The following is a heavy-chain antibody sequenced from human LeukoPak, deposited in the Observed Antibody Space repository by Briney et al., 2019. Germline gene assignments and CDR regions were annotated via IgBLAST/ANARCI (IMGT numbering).Heavy chain of an antibody. J-gene: IGHJ4*02. D-gene: IGHD3-22*01. V-gene: IGHV6-1*01. CDR3: ARVRYYDSSGYYQDYYFDY. CDR1: GDSFSSNSAA. Sequence: SQTLSLTCAISGDSFSSNSAAWNWIRQSPSRGLEWLGRTYYRSKWYNDYAVSVKSRITINPDTSKNQFSLQLNSVTPEDTAVYYCARVRYYDSSGYYQDYYFDYWGQGTLVTVSS. CDR2: TYYRSKWYN.